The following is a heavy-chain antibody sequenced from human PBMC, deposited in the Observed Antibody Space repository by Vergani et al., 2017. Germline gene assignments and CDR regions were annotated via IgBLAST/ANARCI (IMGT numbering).Heavy chain of an antibody. D-gene: IGHD6-19*01. CDR2: MNPNSGNT. CDR1: GGTFSSYA. CDR3: ARSGIAVAGPYFDY. Sequence: QVQLVQSGAEVKKPGSSVKVSCKASGGTFSSYAISWVRQAPGQGLEWMGWMNPNSGNTGYAQKFQGRVTMTRNTSISTAYMELSSLRSEDTAVYYCARSGIAVAGPYFDYWGQGTLVTVSS. V-gene: IGHV1-8*02. J-gene: IGHJ4*02.